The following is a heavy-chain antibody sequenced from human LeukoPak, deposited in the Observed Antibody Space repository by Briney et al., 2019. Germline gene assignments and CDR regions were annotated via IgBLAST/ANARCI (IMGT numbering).Heavy chain of an antibody. Sequence: GGSLRLSCTASGYTFRKYAMSWVRLAPGKRLEWVSTISGTDDYIYYANSVKGRFTISRDDSRNTLYLQMSSLRVEDTAIYYCASDYPFYYYYMYVWGKGATVTVSS. CDR1: GYTFRKYA. CDR2: ISGTDDYI. J-gene: IGHJ6*03. CDR3: ASDYPFYYYYMYV. D-gene: IGHD4-11*01. V-gene: IGHV3-23*01.